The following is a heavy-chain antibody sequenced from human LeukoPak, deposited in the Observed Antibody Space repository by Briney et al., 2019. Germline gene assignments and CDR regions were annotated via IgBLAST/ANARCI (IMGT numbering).Heavy chain of an antibody. CDR1: GFTFSSYW. V-gene: IGHV3-7*01. D-gene: IGHD1-26*01. CDR3: ARVATARLASYYYYYYYMDV. Sequence: PGGSLRLSCAASGFTFSSYWMSWVRQAPGKGLEWVANIKQDGSEKYYVDSVKGRFTISRDNAKNSLYLQMNSLRAEDTAVYYCARVATARLASYYYYYYYMDVWGKGTTVTVSS. CDR2: IKQDGSEK. J-gene: IGHJ6*03.